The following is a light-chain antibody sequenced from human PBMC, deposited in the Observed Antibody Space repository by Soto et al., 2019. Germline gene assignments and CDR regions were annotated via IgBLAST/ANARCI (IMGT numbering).Light chain of an antibody. V-gene: IGLV1-47*01. J-gene: IGLJ1*01. CDR3: AAWDDSLSALYV. Sequence: QSVLTQPPSASGTPGQRVTISCSGSSSNIGSNYVYWYQQLPGTAPKLLIYRNNQRPSGVPDRSSGSKSGTSASLAISGLRSEDEADYYCAAWDDSLSALYVFGTGTKLTVL. CDR1: SSNIGSNY. CDR2: RNN.